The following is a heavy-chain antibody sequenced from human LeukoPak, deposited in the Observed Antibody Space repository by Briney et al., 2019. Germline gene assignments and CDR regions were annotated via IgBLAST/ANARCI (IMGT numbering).Heavy chain of an antibody. Sequence: ASVKVSCKASGYTFTSYYVHWVRQSPGQGLKWMGIINLSGGSTTYAKKFQGRVTMTRHTSTSTVNMELSSLRCEHTAVYSSAREDVGGNFGPYGMDVWGQGTTVT. D-gene: IGHD4-23*01. CDR1: GYTFTSYY. J-gene: IGHJ6*02. V-gene: IGHV1-46*01. CDR2: INLSGGST. CDR3: AREDVGGNFGPYGMDV.